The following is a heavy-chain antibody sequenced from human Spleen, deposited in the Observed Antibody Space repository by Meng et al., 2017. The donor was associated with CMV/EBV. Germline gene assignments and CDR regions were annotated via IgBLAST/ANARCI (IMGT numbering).Heavy chain of an antibody. J-gene: IGHJ1*01. CDR2: IRGKPNGGST. CDR1: GFTFADFS. V-gene: IGHV3-49*04. D-gene: IGHD5-24*01. CDR3: TRDLKRGDGNNRPPSDY. Sequence: GGSLRLSCTGSGFTFADFSVTWVRQAPGKGLEWVGFIRGKPNGGSTKYAASVKGRFTISRDDSKSIAYLQMNSLKTEDTGVYYCTRDLKRGDGNNRPPSDYWGQGTLVTVSS.